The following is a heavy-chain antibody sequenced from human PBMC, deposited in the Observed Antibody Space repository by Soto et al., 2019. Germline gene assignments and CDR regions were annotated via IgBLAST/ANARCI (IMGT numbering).Heavy chain of an antibody. CDR1: GDSISSSYY. D-gene: IGHD2-21*01. CDR3: ARLPVVVIALGYFDP. CDR2: VYYTGFT. Sequence: SETLSLTCTVSGDSISSSYYWGWVRQPPGKGLECIGAVYYTGFTYYNPSLKSRLTISLDTSKNQFSLRLSSVTAADTAIYYFARLPVVVIALGYFDPWGPGTLVTVSS. V-gene: IGHV4-39*01. J-gene: IGHJ5*02.